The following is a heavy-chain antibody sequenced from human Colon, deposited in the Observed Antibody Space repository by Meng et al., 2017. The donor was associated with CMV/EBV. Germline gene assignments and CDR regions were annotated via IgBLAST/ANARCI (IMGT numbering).Heavy chain of an antibody. V-gene: IGHV2-5*01. Sequence: SGPTLVKPTQTLSLTCTFSGFSLNTYGVGVAWIRQTPGKALEWLALIYWNDEKNFSPSLRNRLTITKDTSKNQVVLTMSNLDPVDTATYYCTHRGTYASGQTGLDYWGQGTLVTVSS. D-gene: IGHD3-16*01. CDR3: THRGTYASGQTGLDY. CDR2: IYWNDEK. J-gene: IGHJ4*02. CDR1: GFSLNTYGVG.